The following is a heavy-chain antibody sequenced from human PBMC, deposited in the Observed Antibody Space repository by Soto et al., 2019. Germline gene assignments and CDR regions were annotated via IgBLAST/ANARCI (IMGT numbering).Heavy chain of an antibody. CDR1: GGSISSYY. Sequence: SETLFLTCTVSGGSISSYYWSWIRQPPGKGLEWIGYIYYSGSTNYNPSLKSRVTISVDTSKNQFSLKLSSVTAADTAVYYCARVGLGYCSNGVCYFGDPDSENAGYFNYWGQGTLVTVSS. V-gene: IGHV4-59*01. J-gene: IGHJ4*02. CDR3: ARVGLGYCSNGVCYFGDPDSENAGYFNY. D-gene: IGHD2-8*01. CDR2: IYYSGST.